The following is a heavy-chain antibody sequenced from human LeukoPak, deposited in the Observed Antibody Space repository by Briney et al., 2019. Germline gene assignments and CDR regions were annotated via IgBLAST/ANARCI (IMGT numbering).Heavy chain of an antibody. J-gene: IGHJ4*02. D-gene: IGHD3-16*01. CDR1: GFPFDRYW. CDR3: ARQPIYEAYFDF. Sequence: GGSLRLSCVASGFPFDRYWMSWVRQAPGKGLEWVANIKHDGSEKNFVDSVKGRFTISRDNAENTLFLQMNSLRADDTAVYFCARQPIYEAYFDFWGQGTLVTVSS. CDR2: IKHDGSEK. V-gene: IGHV3-7*01.